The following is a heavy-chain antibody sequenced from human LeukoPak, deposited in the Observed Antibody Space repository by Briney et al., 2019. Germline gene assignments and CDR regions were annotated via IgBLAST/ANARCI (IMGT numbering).Heavy chain of an antibody. CDR1: GFTLSSYA. Sequence: PGGSLRLSCAASGFTLSSYAMHWVRQAPGKGLEYVSAISSNGGSTYYANSVKGRFTISRDNSKNTLYLQMGSLRAEDMAVYYCARVRLSGSYFFDYWGQGTLVTVSS. CDR2: ISSNGGST. CDR3: ARVRLSGSYFFDY. V-gene: IGHV3-64*01. D-gene: IGHD1-26*01. J-gene: IGHJ4*02.